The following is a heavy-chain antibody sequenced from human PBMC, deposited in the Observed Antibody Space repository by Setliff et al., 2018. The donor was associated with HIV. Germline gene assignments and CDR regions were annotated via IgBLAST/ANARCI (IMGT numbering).Heavy chain of an antibody. CDR2: IYSSGNT. Sequence: PSETLSLTCTVSGGSISTSSYYWGWIRQPPGKGLEWIGSIYSSGNTYYSPSLKNRVSMSVDRSKNQFSLKLSSVTAADTAVYYCARLFQWMSYSFDIWGQGTMVTVSS. J-gene: IGHJ3*02. V-gene: IGHV4-39*01. CDR3: ARLFQWMSYSFDI. D-gene: IGHD5-12*01. CDR1: GGSISTSSYY.